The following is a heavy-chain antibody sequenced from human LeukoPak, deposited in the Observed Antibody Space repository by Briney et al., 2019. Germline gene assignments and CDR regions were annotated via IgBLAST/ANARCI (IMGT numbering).Heavy chain of an antibody. CDR3: ARDFPAVDY. Sequence: SETLSLTCAVSGYSISSGYYWGWIRQPPGKGLEWIGSIYHSGSTYYNPSLKSRVTISVDTSKNQFSLKLSSVTAADTAVYYCARDFPAVDYWGQGTLVTVS. CDR1: GYSISSGYY. V-gene: IGHV4-38-2*02. CDR2: IYHSGST. D-gene: IGHD2/OR15-2a*01. J-gene: IGHJ4*02.